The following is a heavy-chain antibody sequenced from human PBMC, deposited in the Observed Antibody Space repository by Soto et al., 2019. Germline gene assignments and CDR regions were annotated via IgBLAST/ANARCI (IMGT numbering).Heavy chain of an antibody. Sequence: SEPLSLTCVVSGGSMIRGGQSWILVLQPPGKGLEWLGFIYYTGSTYYNPSLKSRVTLSVDRSKNQFSLNLASVTAADTAMYFCARAPPEPSPRWDVWGQGTTVTVSS. CDR2: IYYTGST. J-gene: IGHJ6*02. D-gene: IGHD1-26*01. CDR3: ARAPPEPSPRWDV. V-gene: IGHV4-30-2*01. CDR1: GGSMIRGGQS.